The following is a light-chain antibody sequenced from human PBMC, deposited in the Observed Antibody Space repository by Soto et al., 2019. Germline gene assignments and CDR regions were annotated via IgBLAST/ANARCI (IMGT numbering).Light chain of an antibody. CDR1: SSDVGTYNY. CDR3: SSYTSSRTYV. CDR2: EVS. V-gene: IGLV2-14*01. J-gene: IGLJ1*01. Sequence: QSVLTQPASVSGSPGQSITISCTGTSSDVGTYNYVSWYQLHPGKAPKLMVYEVSNRPSGVSNRFSGSKSGNTASLTISGLQAEDEADYHCSSYTSSRTYVFGNGTKVTV.